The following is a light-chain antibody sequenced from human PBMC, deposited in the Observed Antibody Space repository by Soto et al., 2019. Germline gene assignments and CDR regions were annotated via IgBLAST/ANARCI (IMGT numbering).Light chain of an antibody. V-gene: IGKV3-20*01. J-gene: IGKJ1*01. CDR3: QQYGVAWT. Sequence: EIVLTQSPGTLSLSPGERATLSCRASQSVYSNFLAWYQQKPGPAPRLLIYGASSRATGIPDRFSGSAYGIDFTRPTSGLEPEEFAMYYCQQYGVAWTFGQGTKVEIK. CDR1: QSVYSNF. CDR2: GAS.